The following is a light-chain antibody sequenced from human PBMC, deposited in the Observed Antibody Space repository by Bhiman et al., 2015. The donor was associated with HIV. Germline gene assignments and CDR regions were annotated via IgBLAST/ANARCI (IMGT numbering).Light chain of an antibody. V-gene: IGLV2-14*03. CDR3: SSYTISSSLV. Sequence: QSALTQPASVSGSPGQSITISCTGTSSNIGNYNYVSWYQHHPGKVPKLMIFDVSKRPSGVSDRFSGSKSGNTASLTVSGLQAEDEADYYCSSYTISSSLVFGGG. J-gene: IGLJ2*01. CDR2: DVS. CDR1: SSNIGNYNY.